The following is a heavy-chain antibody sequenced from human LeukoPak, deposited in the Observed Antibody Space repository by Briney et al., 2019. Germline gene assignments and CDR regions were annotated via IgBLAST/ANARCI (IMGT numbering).Heavy chain of an antibody. Sequence: PSETLSLTCTVSGGSISSYYWSWIRQPPGKGLEWIGYIYYSGSTNYNPSLKSRVTISVDTSKNQFSLKLSSVTAADTAVYYCATDGSHDAFDIWGQGAMVTVSS. J-gene: IGHJ3*02. CDR2: IYYSGST. CDR1: GGSISSYY. V-gene: IGHV4-59*01. CDR3: ATDGSHDAFDI. D-gene: IGHD1-26*01.